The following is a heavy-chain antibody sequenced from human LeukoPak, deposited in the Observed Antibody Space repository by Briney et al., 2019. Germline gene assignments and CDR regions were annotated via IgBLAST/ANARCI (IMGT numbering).Heavy chain of an antibody. CDR2: IYYSGST. D-gene: IGHD4-23*01. V-gene: IGHV4-30-4*08. Sequence: SETLSLTCTVSGGSISSGDYYWSWIRQPPGKGLAWIGYIYYSGSTYYNPSLKSRFTISVDTSKNQFSLKLSSVTAADTAVYYCARVRDDYGGFPFDYWGQGTLVTVSS. CDR1: GGSISSGDYY. CDR3: ARVRDDYGGFPFDY. J-gene: IGHJ4*02.